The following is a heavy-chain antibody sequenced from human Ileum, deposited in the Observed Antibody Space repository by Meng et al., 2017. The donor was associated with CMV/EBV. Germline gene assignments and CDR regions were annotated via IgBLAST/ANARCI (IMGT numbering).Heavy chain of an antibody. CDR1: GGSFSGYY. J-gene: IGHJ4*02. V-gene: IGHV4-34*01. CDR3: SRGSDAYKSGRY. D-gene: IGHD5-24*01. CDR2: IHPSGST. Sequence: VQPQQLVAGLLKPSETLSPTCAVYGGSFSGYYWNWIRQPPGKGLEWIGEIHPSGSTFYNPSLNSRVSISVDTSKNQFSLNLRSVTAADTAIYYCSRGSDAYKSGRYWGQGALVTVSS.